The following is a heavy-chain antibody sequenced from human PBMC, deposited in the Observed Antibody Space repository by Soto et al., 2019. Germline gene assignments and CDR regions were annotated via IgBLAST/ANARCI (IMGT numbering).Heavy chain of an antibody. CDR3: ARYFRGSGRYFFDY. CDR1: GFTFITSF. J-gene: IGHJ4*02. Sequence: EVQLVESVGALVQPGGSLRLSCVASGFTFITSFMGWVRQAPGKGLEWVANINQDGGGTYYVDSVEGRFTISRDNAKDSLYLQMNSLRGEDTAVYYCARYFRGSGRYFFDYWGQGTLVTVSS. V-gene: IGHV3-7*03. D-gene: IGHD6-19*01. CDR2: INQDGGGT.